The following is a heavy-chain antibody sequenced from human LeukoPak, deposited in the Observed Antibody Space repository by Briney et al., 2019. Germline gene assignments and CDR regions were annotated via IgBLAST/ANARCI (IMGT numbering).Heavy chain of an antibody. CDR1: GFTVSGNY. Sequence: PGGSLRLSCAASGFTVSGNYMSWVRQAPGKGLEWVSVIYGGGSTYYADSVKGRFTISRDNSKNTLYLQMNSLRAEDTAVYYCARPGGYYGSGSYLDYWGQGTLVTVSS. V-gene: IGHV3-53*01. CDR2: IYGGGST. D-gene: IGHD3-10*01. J-gene: IGHJ4*02. CDR3: ARPGGYYGSGSYLDY.